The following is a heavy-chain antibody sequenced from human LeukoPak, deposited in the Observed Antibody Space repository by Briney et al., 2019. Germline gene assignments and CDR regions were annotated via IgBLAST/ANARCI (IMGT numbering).Heavy chain of an antibody. J-gene: IGHJ3*02. Sequence: PGRSLRLSCAASGFTFSSYGMHWVRQAPGKGLEWVAVISYDGSNKYYADSVKGRFTISRDNSKNTLYLQMNSLRAEDTAVYYCAILINPFTMIVVATSGGDAFDIWGQGTMVTVSS. CDR3: AILINPFTMIVVATSGGDAFDI. V-gene: IGHV3-30*03. CDR1: GFTFSSYG. D-gene: IGHD3-22*01. CDR2: ISYDGSNK.